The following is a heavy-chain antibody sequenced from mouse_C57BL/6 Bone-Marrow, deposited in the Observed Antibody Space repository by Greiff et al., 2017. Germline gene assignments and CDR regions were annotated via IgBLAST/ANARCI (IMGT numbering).Heavy chain of an antibody. CDR1: GFTFSSYA. Sequence: EVKLEESGGGLVKPGGSLKLSCAASGFTFSSYAMSWVRQTPEKRLEWVATISDGGSYTYYPDNVKGRFTISRDNAKNNLYLQMSHLKSEDTAMYYCAREEMRVKAYWGQGTLVTVSA. CDR3: AREEMRVKAY. CDR2: ISDGGSYT. V-gene: IGHV5-4*01. J-gene: IGHJ3*01. D-gene: IGHD2-3*01.